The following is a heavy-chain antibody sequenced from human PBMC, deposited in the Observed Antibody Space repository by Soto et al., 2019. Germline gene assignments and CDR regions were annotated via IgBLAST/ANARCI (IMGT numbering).Heavy chain of an antibody. Sequence: QVQLVQSGAEVKKPGASVKVSCKASGYTFTSYGISWVRQAPGQGREWMGWISAYNGNTNYAQKLQGRGTMTTDTSTSTAYMELRSLRSDDTAVYYCARDDSAAVAHPTSEYWGQGTLVTVSS. CDR2: ISAYNGNT. CDR3: ARDDSAAVAHPTSEY. D-gene: IGHD6-19*01. CDR1: GYTFTSYG. J-gene: IGHJ4*02. V-gene: IGHV1-18*01.